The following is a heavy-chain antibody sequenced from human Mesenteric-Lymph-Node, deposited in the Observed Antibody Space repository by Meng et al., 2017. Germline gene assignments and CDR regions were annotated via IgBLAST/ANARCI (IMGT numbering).Heavy chain of an antibody. D-gene: IGHD6-6*01. J-gene: IGHJ4*02. Sequence: QVQLQQWGAGLLKPSETLSLTCAVHGGSFSGYYWSWIRQPPGKGLEWIGEINHSGSTNYNPSLKSRVTISVDTSKNQFSLKLSSVTAADTAVYYCARDLGSIAALGYWGQGTLVTVSS. V-gene: IGHV4-34*01. CDR3: ARDLGSIAALGY. CDR2: INHSGST. CDR1: GGSFSGYY.